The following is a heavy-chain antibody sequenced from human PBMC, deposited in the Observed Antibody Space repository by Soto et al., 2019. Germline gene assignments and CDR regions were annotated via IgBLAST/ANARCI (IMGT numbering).Heavy chain of an antibody. CDR2: ISYDGSNK. CDR3: AKDPDGGDYYFDY. D-gene: IGHD4-17*01. Sequence: GGSLRLSCAASGFTFSSYGMHWVRQAPGKGLEWVAVISYDGSNKYYADSVKGRFTISRDNSKNTLYLQMNSLRAEDTAVYYCAKDPDGGDYYFDYWGQGTLVTVSS. J-gene: IGHJ4*02. V-gene: IGHV3-30*18. CDR1: GFTFSSYG.